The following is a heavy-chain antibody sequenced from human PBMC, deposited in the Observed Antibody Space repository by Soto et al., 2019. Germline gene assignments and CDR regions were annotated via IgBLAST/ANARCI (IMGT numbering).Heavy chain of an antibody. Sequence: GGSLRLSCAASGFTFSSYARSWVRQAPGKGLEWVSGISGSGGSTYYADSVKGRFTISRDNSKNTLYLQMNSLRAEDTAVYYCAKDPVYDDFWSGYYPTDYYFDYWGQGTLVTVSS. CDR3: AKDPVYDDFWSGYYPTDYYFDY. V-gene: IGHV3-23*01. CDR1: GFTFSSYA. D-gene: IGHD3-3*01. J-gene: IGHJ4*02. CDR2: ISGSGGST.